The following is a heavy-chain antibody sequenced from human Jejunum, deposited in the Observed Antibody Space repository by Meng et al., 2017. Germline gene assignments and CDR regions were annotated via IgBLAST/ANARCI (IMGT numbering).Heavy chain of an antibody. CDR2: IRSGGNT. V-gene: IGHV3-53*01. CDR1: GFSFGTNY. J-gene: IGHJ4*02. D-gene: IGHD2-21*01. CDR3: AKLVPY. Sequence: GESLKISCAASGFSFGTNYIRWVRQAPGKGLEWVSVIRSGGNTYYADSVKGRFTISRDNSKNTVYLQMNSLRAEDTALYYCAKLVPYWGQGTLVTVSS.